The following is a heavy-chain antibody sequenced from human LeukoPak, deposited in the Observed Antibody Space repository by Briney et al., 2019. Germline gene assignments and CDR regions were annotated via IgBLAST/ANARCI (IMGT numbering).Heavy chain of an antibody. Sequence: PSETLSLTCAVYGGSFSGYYWSWIRQPPGKGLEWIGEINHSGSTNYNPSLKSRVTISVDTSKNQFSLKLSSVTAADTAVYYCARRIYGSGSYDYYYYMDVWGKGTTVTISS. CDR2: INHSGST. J-gene: IGHJ6*03. CDR1: GGSFSGYY. D-gene: IGHD3-10*01. CDR3: ARRIYGSGSYDYYYYMDV. V-gene: IGHV4-34*01.